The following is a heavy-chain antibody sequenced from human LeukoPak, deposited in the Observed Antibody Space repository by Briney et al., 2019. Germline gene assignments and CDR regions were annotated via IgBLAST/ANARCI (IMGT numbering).Heavy chain of an antibody. CDR3: ARGPSGSYYGRDNDAFDI. CDR1: GFTFSSYA. CDR2: ISYDGSNK. V-gene: IGHV3-30-3*01. J-gene: IGHJ3*02. Sequence: GRSLRLSCAASGFTFSSYAMHWVRQAPGKGLEWVAVISYDGSNKYYADSVKGRFTISRDNSKNTLYLQMNSLRAEDTAVYYCARGPSGSYYGRDNDAFDIWGQGTMVTVSS. D-gene: IGHD1-26*01.